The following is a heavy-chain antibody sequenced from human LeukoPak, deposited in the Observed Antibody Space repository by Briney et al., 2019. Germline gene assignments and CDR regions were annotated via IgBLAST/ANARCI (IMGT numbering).Heavy chain of an antibody. D-gene: IGHD4-4*01. CDR2: ISYSGST. CDR3: ARVYSNYRSIDY. J-gene: IGHJ4*02. V-gene: IGHV4-31*03. Sequence: PSETLSLTCTVSGGSISSGGYYWSWIRQHPGKGLEWIGYISYSGSTYYNPSLKSRVTISVDTSKNQFSLKLSSVTAADTAVYYCARVYSNYRSIDYWGQGTLVTVSS. CDR1: GGSISSGGYY.